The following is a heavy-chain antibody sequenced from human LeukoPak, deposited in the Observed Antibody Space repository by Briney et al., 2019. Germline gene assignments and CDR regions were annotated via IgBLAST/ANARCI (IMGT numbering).Heavy chain of an antibody. Sequence: SETLSLTCTVSGGSISSYYWSWIRQPAGKGLEWIGRIYTSGSTNYNPSLKSRVTMSVDTSKNQFSLKLSSVTAADTAVYYCAREDRVNYDFWSGYYYGMDVWGQGTTATVSS. J-gene: IGHJ6*02. D-gene: IGHD3-3*01. CDR1: GGSISSYY. CDR3: AREDRVNYDFWSGYYYGMDV. CDR2: IYTSGST. V-gene: IGHV4-4*07.